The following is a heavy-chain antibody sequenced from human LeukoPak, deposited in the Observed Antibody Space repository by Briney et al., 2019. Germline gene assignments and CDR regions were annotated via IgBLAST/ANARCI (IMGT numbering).Heavy chain of an antibody. Sequence: GTLSLTCAVSGGSISSSNWWSWVRQAPGKGLEWVSVIYSGGSTYYADSVKGRFTISRDNSKNTLCLQMNSLRAEDTAVYYCAREWGGYGSGSSYYYYYMDVWGKGTTVTISS. CDR2: IYSGGST. CDR1: GGSISSSNW. J-gene: IGHJ6*03. V-gene: IGHV3-66*01. D-gene: IGHD3-10*01. CDR3: AREWGGYGSGSSYYYYYMDV.